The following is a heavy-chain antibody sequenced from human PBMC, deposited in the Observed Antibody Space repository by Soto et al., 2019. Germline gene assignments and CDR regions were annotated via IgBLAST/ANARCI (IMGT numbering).Heavy chain of an antibody. J-gene: IGHJ6*02. Sequence: QVQLVQSRAEVKKPGSSVKVSCKASGGTFSSYAISWVRQAPGQGLEWMGGIIPIFGTANYAQKFQGRVTITADESTSTAYMELSSLRSEDTAVYYCARTGPTSAHLPMDRYYYYGMDVWGQGTTVTVSS. CDR2: IIPIFGTA. CDR1: GGTFSSYA. V-gene: IGHV1-69*12. D-gene: IGHD2-2*03. CDR3: ARTGPTSAHLPMDRYYYYGMDV.